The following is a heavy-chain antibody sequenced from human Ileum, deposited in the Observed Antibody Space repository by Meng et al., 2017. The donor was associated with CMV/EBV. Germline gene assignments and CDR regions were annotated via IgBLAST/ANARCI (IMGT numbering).Heavy chain of an antibody. V-gene: IGHV1-2*02. D-gene: IGHD1-26*01. CDR3: ARRQWDLRNALDI. J-gene: IGHJ3*02. CDR1: GYSFTGYY. CDR2: INPNSGGT. Sequence: ASVKVSCKASGYSFTGYYIHWVRQAPGQGLEWMGSINPNSGGTKYAQKFQGRVTLTRDTSISTVYMELSSLKTDDTAVYYCARRQWDLRNALDIWGQGTEVTV.